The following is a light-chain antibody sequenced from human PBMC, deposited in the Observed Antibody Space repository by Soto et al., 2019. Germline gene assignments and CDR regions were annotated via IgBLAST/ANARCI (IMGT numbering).Light chain of an antibody. V-gene: IGLV8-61*01. Sequence: QAVVTQEPSFSVSPGRTVTLTCGLSSGSVSTSYYPSWYQQTPGQAPRTLIYSTNTRSSGVPDRFSGSILGNKAALTITGAQADDESDYYCVLYMGSGTWVFGGGTKLTLL. J-gene: IGLJ3*02. CDR2: STN. CDR3: VLYMGSGTWV. CDR1: SGSVSTSYY.